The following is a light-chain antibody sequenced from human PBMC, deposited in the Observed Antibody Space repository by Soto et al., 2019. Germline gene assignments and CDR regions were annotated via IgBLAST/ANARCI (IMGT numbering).Light chain of an antibody. CDR1: SSDVGRYNH. CDR2: DVN. V-gene: IGLV2-18*02. Sequence: QSALTQPPSVSGSPGQSVTISCTGTSSDVGRYNHVSWYQQPPGTAPKLMIYDVNNRPSGVPDRFSGSKSGNTAPLTISGLQAEDEADYYCSSYTSSVTYVFGTGTKVTVL. J-gene: IGLJ1*01. CDR3: SSYTSSVTYV.